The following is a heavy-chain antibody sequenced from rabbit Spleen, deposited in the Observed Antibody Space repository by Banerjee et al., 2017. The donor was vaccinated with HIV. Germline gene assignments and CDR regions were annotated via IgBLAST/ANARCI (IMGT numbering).Heavy chain of an antibody. D-gene: IGHD2-1*01. Sequence: QSLEESGGDLVKPGASLTLTCTASGFDFSSYGVSWVRQAPGKGLEWIAYIDTSSSGSTYYPSWAKGRFTISKTSSTTVTLQMTSLTAADTAAYFCARGGYGDNSGKWTRLDLWGQGTLVTVS. CDR3: ARGGYGDNSGKWTRLDL. CDR1: GFDFSSYG. CDR2: IDTSSSGST. J-gene: IGHJ3*01. V-gene: IGHV1S40*01.